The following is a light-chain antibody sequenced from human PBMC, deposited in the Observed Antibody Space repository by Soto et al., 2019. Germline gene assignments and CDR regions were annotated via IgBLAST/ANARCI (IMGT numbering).Light chain of an antibody. V-gene: IGLV2-14*01. CDR2: EVT. CDR3: SSYTGSSVV. CDR1: SSDVGGYNY. J-gene: IGLJ2*01. Sequence: QSALTQPASVSGSPGQSITIPCTGTSSDVGGYNYVSWYQRHPGKAPKLMIYEVTNRPSGVSNRFSGSKSGNTASLSISGLQAEDEADYYCSSYTGSSVVFGGGTKLTVL.